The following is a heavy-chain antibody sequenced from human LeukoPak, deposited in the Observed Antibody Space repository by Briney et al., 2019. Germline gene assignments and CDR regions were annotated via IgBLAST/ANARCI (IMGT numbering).Heavy chain of an antibody. V-gene: IGHV3-23*01. CDR2: ISRSGDAT. CDR3: ARGSLGSWFFFDY. J-gene: IGHJ4*02. CDR1: GFTFSSFS. D-gene: IGHD6-13*01. Sequence: PGGSLRLSCAASGFTFSSFSMAWVRQAPGKGPEWVSTISRSGDATYYADSVKGRFTISRDNSWNTLYLQMGSLRVDDTALYYCARGSLGSWFFFDYWGQGTLVTASS.